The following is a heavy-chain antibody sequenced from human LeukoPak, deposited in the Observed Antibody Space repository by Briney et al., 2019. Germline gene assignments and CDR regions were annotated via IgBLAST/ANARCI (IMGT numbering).Heavy chain of an antibody. Sequence: GGSLRLSCAASGFTFSSYSMNWVRQAPGKGLEWVSYISSSSTIYYADSVKGRFTISRDNAKNSLYLQMNSLRAEDTAVYYCARDVDSSGSPNAFDIWGQGTMVTVSS. J-gene: IGHJ3*02. D-gene: IGHD3-22*01. CDR3: ARDVDSSGSPNAFDI. V-gene: IGHV3-48*04. CDR1: GFTFSSYS. CDR2: ISSSSTI.